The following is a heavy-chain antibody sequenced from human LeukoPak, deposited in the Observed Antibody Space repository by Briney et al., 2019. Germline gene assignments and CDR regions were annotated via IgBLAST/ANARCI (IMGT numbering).Heavy chain of an antibody. Sequence: ASVKVSCKASGYTFTSYDINWVRRAPGQGLEWMGWMNPNSGNTGYAQKFQGRVTITRNTSISTAYMELSSLRSEDTAVYYCARGNVLLWFGELRHFDYWGQGTLVTVSS. CDR1: GYTFTSYD. CDR3: ARGNVLLWFGELRHFDY. CDR2: MNPNSGNT. D-gene: IGHD3-10*01. V-gene: IGHV1-8*03. J-gene: IGHJ4*02.